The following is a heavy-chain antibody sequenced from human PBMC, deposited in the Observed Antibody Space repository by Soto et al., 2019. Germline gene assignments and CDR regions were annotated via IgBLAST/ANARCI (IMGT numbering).Heavy chain of an antibody. CDR1: GGSISSYY. CDR2: IYYSGST. V-gene: IGHV4-59*01. J-gene: IGHJ4*02. CDR3: ARGNGGAYYYDSSHPGAFDY. Sequence: PSETLSLTCTVSGGSISSYYWSWIRQPPGKGLDLFGFIYYSGSTNYNPSLKSRVTISVDTSKNQFSLKLSSVTAADTAVYYCARGNGGAYYYDSSHPGAFDYWGQGTLVTSPQ. D-gene: IGHD3-22*01.